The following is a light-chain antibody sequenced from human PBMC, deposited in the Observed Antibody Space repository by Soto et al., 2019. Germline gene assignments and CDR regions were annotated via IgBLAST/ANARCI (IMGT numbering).Light chain of an antibody. V-gene: IGLV2-8*01. CDR2: ELT. CDR1: GSDIGGYDY. CDR3: SSYAGSNNVI. J-gene: IGLJ2*01. Sequence: QSALTQPPSASGSPGQSVTISCTGTGSDIGGYDYVSWFQHHPGRAPKLMIYELTKRPSGVPDRFSGSRSGNTASLTVSGLQAEDEADYYCSSYAGSNNVIFGGGTKLTVL.